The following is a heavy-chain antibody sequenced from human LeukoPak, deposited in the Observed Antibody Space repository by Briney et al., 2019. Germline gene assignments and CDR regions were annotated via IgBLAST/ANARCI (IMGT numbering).Heavy chain of an antibody. CDR2: INSDGSRT. V-gene: IGHV3-74*01. CDR1: GFTFSTYN. D-gene: IGHD5-12*01. J-gene: IGHJ6*03. CDR3: ARGGLPVYYYYMDV. Sequence: GGSLRLSCAASGFTFSTYNMNWVRQAPGKGLVWVSRINSDGSRTSYADSVKGRFTISRDNAKNTLYLQMNSLRAEDTAVYYCARGGLPVYYYYMDVWGKGTTVTVSS.